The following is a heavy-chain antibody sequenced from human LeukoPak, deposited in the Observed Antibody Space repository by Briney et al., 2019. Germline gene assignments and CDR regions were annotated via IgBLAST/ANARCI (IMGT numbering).Heavy chain of an antibody. Sequence: GGSLRLACAAAGFTFRKYAMQWVRQAPGKGLEWVAVISYDGSYKYYVYSVTGPFSISRDNSWNTLYLQMNSLSADDTAVYYCAKDIGGTSFSNWFDPWGQGTLVTVSS. J-gene: IGHJ5*02. CDR2: ISYDGSYK. D-gene: IGHD2-15*01. CDR3: AKDIGGTSFSNWFDP. CDR1: GFTFRKYA. V-gene: IGHV3-33*06.